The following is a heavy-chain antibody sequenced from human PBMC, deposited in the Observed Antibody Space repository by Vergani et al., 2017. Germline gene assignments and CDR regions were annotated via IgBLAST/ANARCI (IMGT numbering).Heavy chain of an antibody. Sequence: VDLQESGPWLVKSSDTLSLNCAVSGYSVGSGYYWGWIRQPPGRGLEWIGCVHRNGNTYYTSYLRSRATISRDTSKNQFSLRLTPVTAADTAVYYCARVQELYDFWSGYRVRYYYYMDVWGKGP. CDR1: GYSVGSGYY. CDR3: ARVQELYDFWSGYRVRYYYYMDV. J-gene: IGHJ6*03. D-gene: IGHD3-3*01. CDR2: VHRNGNT. V-gene: IGHV4-38-2*01.